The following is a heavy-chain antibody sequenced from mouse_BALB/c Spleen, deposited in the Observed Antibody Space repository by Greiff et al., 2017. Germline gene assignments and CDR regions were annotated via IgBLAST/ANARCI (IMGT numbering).Heavy chain of an antibody. J-gene: IGHJ2*01. V-gene: IGHV5-12-2*01. CDR3: ARRPLLRRRQYYFDY. CDR1: GFTFSSYT. CDR2: ISNGGGST. Sequence: EVKVVESGGGLVQPGGSLKLSCAASGFTFSSYTMSWVRQTPEKRLEWVAYISNGGGSTYYPDTVKGRFTISRDNAKNTLYLQMSSLKSEDTAMYYCARRPLLRRRQYYFDYWGQGTTLTVSS. D-gene: IGHD2-12*01.